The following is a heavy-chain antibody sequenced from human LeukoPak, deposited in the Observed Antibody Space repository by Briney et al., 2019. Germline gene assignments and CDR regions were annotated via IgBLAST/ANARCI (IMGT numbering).Heavy chain of an antibody. J-gene: IGHJ6*03. CDR1: GGSISSSSYY. V-gene: IGHV4-39*07. D-gene: IGHD6-19*01. CDR3: ARVLAGAQSYYYYYMDV. Sequence: SETLSLTCTVSGGSISSSSYYWGWIRQPPGKGLEWIGSIYYSGSTYYNPSLKSRVTISVDTSKNRFSLKLSSVTAADTAVYYCARVLAGAQSYYYYYMDVWGKGTTVTVSS. CDR2: IYYSGST.